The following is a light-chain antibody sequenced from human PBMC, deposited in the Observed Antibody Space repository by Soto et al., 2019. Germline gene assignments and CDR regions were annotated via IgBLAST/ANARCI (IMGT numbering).Light chain of an antibody. CDR2: DVT. Sequence: QSALTQPASVSGSPGQSITISCAGTTSDVGGYNYVSWYQQYPGKAPKLMIYDVTNRPSGVSNRFSASKSGNTASLTISGLQAKDEADYYCSSYTTSSTVVFGTGTKVTVL. V-gene: IGLV2-14*01. CDR3: SSYTTSSTVV. J-gene: IGLJ1*01. CDR1: TSDVGGYNY.